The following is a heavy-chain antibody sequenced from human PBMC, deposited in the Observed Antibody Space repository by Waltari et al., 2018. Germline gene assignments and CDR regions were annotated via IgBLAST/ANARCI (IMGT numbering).Heavy chain of an antibody. Sequence: QVQLQQWGAGLLKPSETLSLTCAVYGGSFSGYYWSWIRQPPGKGLEWIGEIKHSGSTNYNPALKSRVTISVETSKNHFSLKLSSVTAADTAFYYCARVRAGVFDYWGQGTLVTVSS. D-gene: IGHD6-19*01. CDR2: IKHSGST. CDR3: ARVRAGVFDY. J-gene: IGHJ4*02. CDR1: GGSFSGYY. V-gene: IGHV4-34*01.